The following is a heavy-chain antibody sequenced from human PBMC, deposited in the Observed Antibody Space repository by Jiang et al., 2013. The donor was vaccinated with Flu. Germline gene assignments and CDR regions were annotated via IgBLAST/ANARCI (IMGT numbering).Heavy chain of an antibody. CDR2: IDDTGDT. CDR1: GGAIRAFY. Sequence: SGPGLVKPSETLYLTCTVSGGAIRAFYWSWIRQSPGKGLEWIGRIDDTGDTNYNPSLERRVTISVDASKNQFSMRLTSVTAADSAVYYCAREYDLLTKDAFDFWGQGTVVSVSS. V-gene: IGHV4-59*01. D-gene: IGHD3-9*01. CDR3: AREYDLLTKDAFDF. J-gene: IGHJ3*01.